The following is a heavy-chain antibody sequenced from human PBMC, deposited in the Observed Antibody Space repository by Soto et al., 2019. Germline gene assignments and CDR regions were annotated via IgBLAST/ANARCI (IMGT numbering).Heavy chain of an antibody. CDR1: GGSISSGGYS. J-gene: IGHJ5*02. Sequence: QLQLQESGSGLVKPSQTLSLTCAVSGGSISSGGYSWSWIRQPPGKGLEWIGYIYHSGSTYYNPSLKRRVPIAVVGSKHQSSLKLSSVAAAETAGYYSARVPTPWGQGTLVTVSS. CDR2: IYHSGST. CDR3: ARVPTP. V-gene: IGHV4-30-2*01.